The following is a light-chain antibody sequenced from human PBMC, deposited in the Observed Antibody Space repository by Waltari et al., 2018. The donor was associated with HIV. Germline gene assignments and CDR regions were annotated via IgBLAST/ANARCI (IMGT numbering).Light chain of an antibody. Sequence: QSALTQPASVSGSPGQSITISCTGTSSDVCSYNLVPWSQQHPGKAPKLIIYEVSKRPSGVSNRFSGSKSGSTASLTISGLQPEDEADYCCCSYASTTDTYVVFGGGTKLTVL. V-gene: IGLV2-23*02. CDR1: SSDVCSYNL. J-gene: IGLJ2*01. CDR2: EVS. CDR3: CSYASTTDTYVV.